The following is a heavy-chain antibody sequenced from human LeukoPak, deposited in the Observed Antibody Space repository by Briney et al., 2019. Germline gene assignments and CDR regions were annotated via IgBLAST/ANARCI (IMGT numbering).Heavy chain of an antibody. V-gene: IGHV3-9*01. CDR3: ARAGVTNLLGETYWYFDL. CDR1: GFTFDDYA. D-gene: IGHD1-26*01. Sequence: PGGSLRLSCAASGFTFDDYAMHWVRQAPGKGLGWVSGISWNSGSIGYADSMKGRFTISRDNAENSLYLQMNSLRAEDTAVYSCARAGVTNLLGETYWYFDLWGRGTLVTVSS. J-gene: IGHJ2*01. CDR2: ISWNSGSI.